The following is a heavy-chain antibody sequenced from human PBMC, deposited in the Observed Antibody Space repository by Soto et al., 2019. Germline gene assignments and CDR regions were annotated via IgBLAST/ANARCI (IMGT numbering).Heavy chain of an antibody. CDR3: ARDSPYDFWSGYTNAFDI. CDR1: GGSIRSRGYY. V-gene: IGHV4-31*03. CDR2: IYSGST. D-gene: IGHD3-3*01. Sequence: SETLSLTCTVSGGSIRSRGYYWSWIRQHPGKGLEWIGYIYSGSTYYNPSLKSRVTISVDTSENQFSLKLSSVAAADTAVYYCARDSPYDFWSGYTNAFDIWGQGTMVTVSS. J-gene: IGHJ3*02.